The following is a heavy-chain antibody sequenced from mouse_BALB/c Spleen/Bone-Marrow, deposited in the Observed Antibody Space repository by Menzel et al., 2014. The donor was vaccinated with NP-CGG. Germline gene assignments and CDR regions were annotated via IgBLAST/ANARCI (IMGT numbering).Heavy chain of an antibody. CDR2: IHPGSGGT. J-gene: IGHJ3*01. Sequence: QVQLQQSGAELVRPGASVKLSFKALGYTLTDYEMHWVKQTPVHGLEWIGAIHPGSGGTAHNQKYKGKAKLTADKSSSTAYMELSSLTSEDSDVYYCTREGLRGGGFAYWGQGTLVTVSA. V-gene: IGHV1-15*01. CDR3: TREGLRGGGFAY. CDR1: GYTLTDYE.